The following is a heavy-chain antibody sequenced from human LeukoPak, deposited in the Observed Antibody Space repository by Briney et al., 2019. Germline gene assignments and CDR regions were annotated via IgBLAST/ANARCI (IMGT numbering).Heavy chain of an antibody. CDR1: GGSISSSY. CDR2: IYYSGRT. CDR3: ARQVTAAAGTNWFDP. Sequence: SETLSLTCIVSGGSISSSYWSWIRQPPGKGLEWIGYIYYSGRTHSNPSLKSRVTISVDTSNNQFSLKLSSVTAADTAVYYCARQVTAAAGTNWFDPWGQGTLVTVSS. D-gene: IGHD6-13*01. J-gene: IGHJ5*02. V-gene: IGHV4-59*08.